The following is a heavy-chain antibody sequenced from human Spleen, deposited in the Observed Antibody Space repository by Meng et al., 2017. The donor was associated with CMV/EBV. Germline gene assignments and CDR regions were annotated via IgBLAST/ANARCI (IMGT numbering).Heavy chain of an antibody. CDR1: GGSIRSYY. J-gene: IGHJ3*02. V-gene: IGHV4-59*01. CDR3: ARVGAAGFGAFDI. Sequence: SETLSLTCTVSGGSIRSYYWGWIRQPPGKGLEWIGYIYHSGTTNYSPSLKSRVTISGDTSKNQFSLKLSSVTAADTAVYYCARVGAAGFGAFDIWGQGTMVT. CDR2: IYHSGTT. D-gene: IGHD2-15*01.